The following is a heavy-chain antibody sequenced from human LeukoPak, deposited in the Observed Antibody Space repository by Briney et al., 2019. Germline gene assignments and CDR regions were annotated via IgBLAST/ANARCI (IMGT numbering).Heavy chain of an antibody. D-gene: IGHD3-16*02. CDR3: ARGGYDYVWGSYRYEFDY. CDR1: GFTFTSYS. CDR2: ISGGGGST. J-gene: IGHJ4*02. Sequence: GGSLRLSCAASGFTFTSYSMNWVRQAPGKGLEWVSTISGGGGSTYYADSVKGRFTISRDNAKNSLYLQMNSLRAEDTAVYYCARGGYDYVWGSYRYEFDYWGQGTLVTVSS. V-gene: IGHV3-23*01.